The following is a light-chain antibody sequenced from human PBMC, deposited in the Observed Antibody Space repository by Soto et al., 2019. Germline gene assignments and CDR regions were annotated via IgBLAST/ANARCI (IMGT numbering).Light chain of an antibody. CDR1: SSDVGGYKS. V-gene: IGLV2-11*01. CDR3: FSFAGSNTNV. J-gene: IGLJ1*01. Sequence: QSALTQPRSVSWPPGQSVTISCTGTSSDVGGYKSVSWYQQHPGKAPKLMIYDVSRRPSGVPYRFSGSKSGNTASLTISGRQAADEADYYCFSFAGSNTNVYGTGTKLTVL. CDR2: DVS.